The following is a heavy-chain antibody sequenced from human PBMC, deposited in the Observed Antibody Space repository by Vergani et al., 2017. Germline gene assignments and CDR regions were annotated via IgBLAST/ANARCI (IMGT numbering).Heavy chain of an antibody. Sequence: QVQLVESGGGVVQQGGSLRLSCATSGFTLSNYDMQWIRQGPGKGLEFVAFIQFDGSNQYYADSVKGRFTLSRDFSKNTLYLQMNSLRTDDTATYYCAKHFRGWGIDYWGQVTQVIVSS. CDR1: GFTLSNYD. J-gene: IGHJ4*02. D-gene: IGHD3-16*01. CDR2: IQFDGSNQ. CDR3: AKHFRGWGIDY. V-gene: IGHV3-30*02.